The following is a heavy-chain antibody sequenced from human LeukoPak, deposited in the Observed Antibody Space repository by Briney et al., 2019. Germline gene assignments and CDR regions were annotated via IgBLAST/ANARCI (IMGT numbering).Heavy chain of an antibody. CDR1: GFTFSSYE. J-gene: IGHJ3*01. CDR3: ARDFLSSSWSRGDAFDV. D-gene: IGHD6-13*01. CDR2: ISSSGSTI. V-gene: IGHV3-48*03. Sequence: GGSLRLSCAASGFTFSSYEMNWVRQAPGKGLEWVSYISSSGSTIYYADSVKGRFTISRDNAKNSLYLQMNSLRAEDTAVYYCARDFLSSSWSRGDAFDVWGQGTMVTVSS.